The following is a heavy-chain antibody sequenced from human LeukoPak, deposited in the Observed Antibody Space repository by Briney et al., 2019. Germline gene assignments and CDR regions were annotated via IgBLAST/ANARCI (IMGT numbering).Heavy chain of an antibody. CDR1: GYTFTNYD. V-gene: IGHV1-8*01. CDR2: MNPNNGNT. J-gene: IGHJ5*02. CDR3: AAVSDFWSGYYGSGNWFDP. D-gene: IGHD3-3*01. Sequence: ASVKVSCKASGYTFTNYDITWVRQASGEGLEWMGWMNPNNGNTGYAQRFQGRVTLTRDTSISTAYMELSSLRSEDTAVYYCAAVSDFWSGYYGSGNWFDPWGQGTLVTVSS.